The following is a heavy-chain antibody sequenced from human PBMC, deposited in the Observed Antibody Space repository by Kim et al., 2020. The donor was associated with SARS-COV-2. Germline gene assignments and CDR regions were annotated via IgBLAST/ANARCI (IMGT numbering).Heavy chain of an antibody. CDR3: AKDIGYSYGNIWYYYYGMDV. V-gene: IGHV3-9*01. D-gene: IGHD5-18*01. CDR1: GFTFDDYA. J-gene: IGHJ6*02. CDR2: ISWNSGSI. Sequence: GGSLRLSCAASGFTFDDYAMHWVRQAPGKGLEWVSGISWNSGSIGYADSVKGRFTISRDNAKNSLYLQMNSLRAEDTALYYCAKDIGYSYGNIWYYYYGMDVWGQGTTVTVSS.